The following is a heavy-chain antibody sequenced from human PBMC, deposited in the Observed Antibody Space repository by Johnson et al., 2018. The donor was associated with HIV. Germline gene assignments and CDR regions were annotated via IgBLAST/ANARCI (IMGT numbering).Heavy chain of an antibody. CDR3: ARASNSGGLDAFDI. D-gene: IGHD5-12*01. Sequence: VQLVESGGVVVQPGGSLRLSCAASGFTFDDYAMHWVRQAPGKGLEWVSLISWDGGSTYYADSVKGRFTISRDNSKNTLYLQMNSLRAEDTAVYYCARASNSGGLDAFDIWGQGTMVTVSS. CDR2: ISWDGGST. J-gene: IGHJ3*02. CDR1: GFTFDDYA. V-gene: IGHV3-43D*04.